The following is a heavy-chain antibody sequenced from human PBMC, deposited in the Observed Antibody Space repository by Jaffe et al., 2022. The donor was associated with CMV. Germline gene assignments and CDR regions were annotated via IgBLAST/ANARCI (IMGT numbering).Heavy chain of an antibody. D-gene: IGHD4-17*01. CDR1: GGSISSYY. V-gene: IGHV4-59*01. CDR3: ARAPVPSGAWFDP. J-gene: IGHJ5*02. CDR2: IYYSGST. Sequence: QVQLQESGPGLVKPSETLSLTCTVSGGSISSYYWSWIRQPPGKGLEWIGYIYYSGSTNYNPSLKSRVTISVDTSKNQFSLKLSSVTAADTAVYYCARAPVPSGAWFDPWGQGTLVTVSS.